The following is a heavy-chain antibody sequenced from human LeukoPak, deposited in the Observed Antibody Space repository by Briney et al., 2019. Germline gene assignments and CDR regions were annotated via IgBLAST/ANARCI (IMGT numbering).Heavy chain of an antibody. D-gene: IGHD3-10*01. CDR3: ARGSLFMVDY. CDR1: GGSISSSSYY. Sequence: SETLSLTCTVSGGSISSSSYYWGWIRQPPGKGLEWIGNIYYSGSTYYNPSLKSRVTMSVDTSKNQFSLKLSSVTAADTAVYYCARGSLFMVDYWGQGTLVTVSS. CDR2: IYYSGST. V-gene: IGHV4-39*07. J-gene: IGHJ4*02.